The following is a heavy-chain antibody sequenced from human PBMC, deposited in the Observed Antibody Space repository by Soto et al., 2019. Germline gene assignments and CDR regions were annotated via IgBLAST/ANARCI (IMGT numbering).Heavy chain of an antibody. V-gene: IGHV3-23*01. CDR2: ISGSGGST. Sequence: GGSLRLSCAASGFTFSSYAMSWVRQAPGKGLEWVSAISGSGGSTYYADSVKGRFTISRDNSKNTLYLQMNSLGAEDTAVYYCAKDLNENYDILTGYPYYFDYWGQGTLVTVSS. CDR1: GFTFSSYA. J-gene: IGHJ4*02. D-gene: IGHD3-9*01. CDR3: AKDLNENYDILTGYPYYFDY.